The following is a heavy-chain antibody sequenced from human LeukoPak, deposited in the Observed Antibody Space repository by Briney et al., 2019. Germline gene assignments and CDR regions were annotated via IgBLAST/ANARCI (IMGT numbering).Heavy chain of an antibody. J-gene: IGHJ4*02. CDR2: IGDSGATT. CDR1: GFTLSSYA. D-gene: IGHD3-10*01. V-gene: IGHV3-23*01. Sequence: GGSLRLSCAASGFTLSSYAMTWVRQAPGKGLEWVSDIGDSGATTYYADSVKGRFTISRDNSKNTLYLQMSSLRAEDTAVYFFASFHYYGSGAYYLSYWGQGTLVTVSS. CDR3: ASFHYYGSGAYYLSY.